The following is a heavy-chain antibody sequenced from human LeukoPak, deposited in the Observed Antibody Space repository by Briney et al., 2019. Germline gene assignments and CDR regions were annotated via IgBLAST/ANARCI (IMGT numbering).Heavy chain of an antibody. V-gene: IGHV1-24*01. CDR1: GVTLTELS. CDR3: ATLPRGHLFDS. CDR2: FVPEDGET. D-gene: IGHD3-10*01. Sequence: ASVKVSCKLSGVTLTELSMHWVRQSPGKGLEWMGGFVPEDGETIYAQKFQGRVTMTEDTSTDTAYMELSSLRSDDTAVYFCATLPRGHLFDSWGQGTLVTVSS. J-gene: IGHJ4*02.